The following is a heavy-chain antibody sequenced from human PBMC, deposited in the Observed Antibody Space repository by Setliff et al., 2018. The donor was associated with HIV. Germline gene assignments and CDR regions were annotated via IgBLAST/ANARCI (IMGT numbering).Heavy chain of an antibody. Sequence: SETLSLTCTVSGGSISSYYWSWIRQPAGKGLEWIGHIYNSGSTNYNPSLNSRVTISVDTSKNQFSLKLSSVTAADTAVYYCARHASGGYYSLDYWGQGTLVTVSS. CDR1: GGSISSYY. CDR2: IYNSGST. V-gene: IGHV4-59*08. J-gene: IGHJ4*02. D-gene: IGHD3-22*01. CDR3: ARHASGGYYSLDY.